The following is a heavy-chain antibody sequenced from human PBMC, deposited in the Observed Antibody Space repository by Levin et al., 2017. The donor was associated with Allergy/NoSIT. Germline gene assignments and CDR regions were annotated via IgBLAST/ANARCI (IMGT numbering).Heavy chain of an antibody. CDR3: ARHASSSGGRWFDP. J-gene: IGHJ5*02. CDR1: GGSISSSSYY. Sequence: RPSETLSLTCTVSGGSISSSSYYWGWIRQPPGKGLEWIGSIYYSGSTYYNPSLKSRVTISVDTSKNQFSLRLSSVTAADTAVYYCARHASSSGGRWFDPWGQGTLVTVSS. D-gene: IGHD3-10*01. V-gene: IGHV4-39*01. CDR2: IYYSGST.